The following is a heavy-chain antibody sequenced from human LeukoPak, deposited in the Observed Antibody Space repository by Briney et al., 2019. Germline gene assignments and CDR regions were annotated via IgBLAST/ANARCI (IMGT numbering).Heavy chain of an antibody. D-gene: IGHD7-27*01. J-gene: IGHJ5*02. CDR3: ASLGTLRS. CDR1: GGSISSYY. CDR2: ISYSGTN. V-gene: IGHV4-59*05. Sequence: SETLSLTCTVSGGSISSYYWSWIRQPAGKGLEWIGRISYSGTNYNNPSLKSQVSISIDTSKNQFSVKLTSVAAADTAMYYCASLGTLRSWGQGTLVTVSS.